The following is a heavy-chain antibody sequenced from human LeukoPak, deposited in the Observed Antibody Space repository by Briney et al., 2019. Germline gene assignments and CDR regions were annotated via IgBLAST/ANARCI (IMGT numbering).Heavy chain of an antibody. CDR3: ARAYDFWSGYHFTYDY. CDR2: IYISGST. Sequence: KPSETLSLTCTVSGGSISYYYWSWIRQPAGGGLEWIGRIYISGSTNYNPSLKSRVTISIDKSNNQFFLKLNSVTAADTAVYYCARAYDFWSGYHFTYDYWGQGTLVTVSS. CDR1: GGSISYYY. D-gene: IGHD3-3*01. V-gene: IGHV4-4*07. J-gene: IGHJ4*02.